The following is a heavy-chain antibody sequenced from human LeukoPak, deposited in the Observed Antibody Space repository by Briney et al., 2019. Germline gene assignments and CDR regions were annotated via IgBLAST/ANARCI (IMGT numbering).Heavy chain of an antibody. Sequence: GGSLRLSCAVSGITLSNYGMSWVRQAPGKGLEWVAGISGSGGRTNYADSVKGRFTISRDNPKNTLYLQMNSLRAEDTAVHFCAKRGVVIRVILVGFHKEANYFDSWGQGVLVTVSS. V-gene: IGHV3-23*01. CDR3: AKRGVVIRVILVGFHKEANYFDS. CDR2: ISGSGGRT. J-gene: IGHJ4*02. D-gene: IGHD3-22*01. CDR1: GITLSNYG.